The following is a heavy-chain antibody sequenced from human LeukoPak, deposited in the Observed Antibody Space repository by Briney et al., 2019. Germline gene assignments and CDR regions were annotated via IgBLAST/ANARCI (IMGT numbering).Heavy chain of an antibody. CDR3: ARGEGSSSWYGY. J-gene: IGHJ4*02. Sequence: GGSLRLSCAASGFTFSSYAMHWVRQAPGKGLEWVAVISYDGSNKYYADSVKGRFTISRDNTKNTLYLQMNSLRAEDTAVYYCARGEGSSSWYGYWGQGTLVTVSS. V-gene: IGHV3-30-3*01. CDR2: ISYDGSNK. D-gene: IGHD6-13*01. CDR1: GFTFSSYA.